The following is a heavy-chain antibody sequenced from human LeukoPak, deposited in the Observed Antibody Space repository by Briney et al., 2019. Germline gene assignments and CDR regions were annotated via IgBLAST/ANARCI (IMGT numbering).Heavy chain of an antibody. V-gene: IGHV4-61*02. CDR2: IYTSGST. CDR1: GGSISSGSYY. CDR3: ARVRGVLNFDY. D-gene: IGHD6-13*01. Sequence: KPSETLSLTCTVSGGSISSGSYYWSWIRQPAGKGLEWIGRIYTSGSTNYNPSLKSRVTISVDRSKNQFSLKLSSVTAADTAVYYCARVRGVLNFDYWGQGTLVTVSS. J-gene: IGHJ4*02.